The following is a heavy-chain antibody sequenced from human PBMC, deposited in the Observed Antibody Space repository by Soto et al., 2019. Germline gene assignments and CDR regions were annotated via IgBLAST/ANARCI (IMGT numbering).Heavy chain of an antibody. Sequence: EVQLLESGGGLVQPGGSLRLSCAASGFTFSSYAMSWVRQAPGKGLEWVSAISGSGGSTYYADSVKGRFTISRDNSKNTLYLQMNSLRAEDTAVYYCVKAARLQLWLWEGLTANYYFDYWGQVTLVTVSS. CDR3: VKAARLQLWLWEGLTANYYFDY. J-gene: IGHJ4*02. D-gene: IGHD5-18*01. V-gene: IGHV3-23*01. CDR2: ISGSGGST. CDR1: GFTFSSYA.